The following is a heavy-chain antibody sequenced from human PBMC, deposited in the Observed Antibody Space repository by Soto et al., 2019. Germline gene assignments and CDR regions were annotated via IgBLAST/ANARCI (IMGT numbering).Heavy chain of an antibody. D-gene: IGHD1-1*01. Sequence: QVHLVQYGAEVKKPGASVKVSCKGSGYTFTSYGITWVRQAPGQGLAWMGWISDHNGNTNYAQKLQGRSTVTRDTSPSTVYMELRSLSSDDTAVYYCARGRYGDYWGQGALVTVSS. CDR3: ARGRYGDY. CDR2: ISDHNGNT. CDR1: GYTFTSYG. V-gene: IGHV1-18*01. J-gene: IGHJ4*02.